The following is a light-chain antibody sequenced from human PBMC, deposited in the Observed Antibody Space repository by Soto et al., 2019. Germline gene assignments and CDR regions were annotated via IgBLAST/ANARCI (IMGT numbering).Light chain of an antibody. CDR2: DNK. V-gene: IGLV1-51*01. CDR1: VSNIGDNF. CDR3: AAWASGLRVVR. Sequence: QSVLTQPPSVSAAPGQTVIISCSGSVSNIGDNFVSWYQHVPGTAPKLLIYDNKRRPSGIPDRFSGSKSGTSATLGITRPQTGDEATYYCAAWASGLRVVRVGGGTKVTVL. J-gene: IGLJ2*01.